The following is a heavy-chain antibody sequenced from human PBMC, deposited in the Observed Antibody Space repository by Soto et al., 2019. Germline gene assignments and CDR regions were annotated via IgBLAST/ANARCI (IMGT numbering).Heavy chain of an antibody. V-gene: IGHV1-24*01. Sequence: QVQLVQSGAEVKKPGASVKVSCKVSGYTLTELSMHWVRQAPGKGLEWMGGFDPEDGETIYAQKFQGRVTMTEDTSKETAYMGLRSLRSEDTAVYYWTTVWGVIKDYSSSRGGAFDIGGQGTMVTVSS. CDR3: TTVWGVIKDYSSSRGGAFDI. J-gene: IGHJ3*02. CDR1: GYTLTELS. D-gene: IGHD6-6*01. CDR2: FDPEDGET.